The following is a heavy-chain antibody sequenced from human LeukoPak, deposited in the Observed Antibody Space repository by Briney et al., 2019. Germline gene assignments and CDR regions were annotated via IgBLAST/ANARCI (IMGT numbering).Heavy chain of an antibody. J-gene: IGHJ4*02. CDR3: ARELEMATNAFDY. CDR2: IRQDGSVQ. V-gene: IGHV3-7*01. CDR1: GFTFSSYW. D-gene: IGHD5-24*01. Sequence: GGSLRLSCAASGFTFSSYWMSWVRQAPGKGLEWVANIRQDGSVQNYVDSVKGRFTISRDNPKNSVYLQMNSLRAEDTAVYYCARELEMATNAFDYWGQGTLVTVSS.